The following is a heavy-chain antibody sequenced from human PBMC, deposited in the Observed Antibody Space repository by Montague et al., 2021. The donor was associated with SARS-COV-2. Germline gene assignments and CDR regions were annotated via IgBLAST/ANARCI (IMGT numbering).Heavy chain of an antibody. CDR2: IYYSGST. V-gene: IGHV4-39*01. CDR1: GGSISSSSYY. CDR3: ARLGGPLRYFDWSAGEATWFAP. J-gene: IGHJ5*02. Sequence: SETLSLTCTVSGGSISSSSYYWGWIRQPPGKGLEWIGSIYYSGSTYYNPSLKSRVTISVGTSKNQFSLKLSSVTAADTAVYYCARLGGPLRYFDWSAGEATWFAPWGQGTLVTVSS. D-gene: IGHD3-9*01.